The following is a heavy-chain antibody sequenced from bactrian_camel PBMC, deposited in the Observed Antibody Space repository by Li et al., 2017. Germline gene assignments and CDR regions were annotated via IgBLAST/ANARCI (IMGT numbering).Heavy chain of an antibody. V-gene: IGHV3S40*01. J-gene: IGHJ4*01. CDR2: INSGGGST. CDR1: GFTFSDFH. Sequence: VQLVESGGDLVQPGGSLRLSCAASGFTFSDFHMTWVRQVPGKGLTWVSAINSGGGSTYYADSVKGRFTISRDNAKNTLYLQLNSLKTEDTAMYYCGRSTYYNEYDAGESPFGYWGQGTQVTVS. D-gene: IGHD4*01. CDR3: GRSTYYNEYDAGESPFGY.